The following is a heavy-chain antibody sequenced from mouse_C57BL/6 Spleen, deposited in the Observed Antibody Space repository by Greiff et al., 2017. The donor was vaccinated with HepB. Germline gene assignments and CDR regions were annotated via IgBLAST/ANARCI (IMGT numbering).Heavy chain of an antibody. J-gene: IGHJ3*01. V-gene: IGHV1-22*01. CDR3: ARGIYYGNFAWFAY. Sequence: DVQLQESGPELVKPGASVKMSCKASGYTFTDYNMHWVKQSHGKSLEWIGYINPNNGGTSYNQKFKGKATLTVNKSSSTAYMELRSLTSEDSAVYYCARGIYYGNFAWFAYWGQGTLVTVSA. CDR2: INPNNGGT. D-gene: IGHD2-1*01. CDR1: GYTFTDYN.